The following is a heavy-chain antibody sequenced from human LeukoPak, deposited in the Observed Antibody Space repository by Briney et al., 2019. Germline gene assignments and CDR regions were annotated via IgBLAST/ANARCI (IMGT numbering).Heavy chain of an antibody. Sequence: SETLSLTCTVSGGYISSSSYYWGWIRQPPGKGLEWIGDIYYTGRTYYNSSLKSRLTVSIDTSKNQFSLNLASLTAADTAVYYCARRRYYDSTGYRDWGQGTLITVSS. V-gene: IGHV4-39*01. D-gene: IGHD3-22*01. CDR2: IYYTGRT. J-gene: IGHJ1*01. CDR1: GGYISSSSYY. CDR3: ARRRYYDSTGYRD.